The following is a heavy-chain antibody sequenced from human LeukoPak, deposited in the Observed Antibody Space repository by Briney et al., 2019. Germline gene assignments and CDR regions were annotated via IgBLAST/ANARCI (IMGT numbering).Heavy chain of an antibody. J-gene: IGHJ4*02. Sequence: ASVTVSFKSSGYTFTVYYMHWVRQAPGQGLGGMGWINPNSGGTNYAQKFQGRVTMTRDTSISTAYMELSRLRSDDTAVYYCARDRISMTTVTTADYWGQGTLVTVSS. V-gene: IGHV1-2*02. CDR1: GYTFTVYY. CDR2: INPNSGGT. D-gene: IGHD4-17*01. CDR3: ARDRISMTTVTTADY.